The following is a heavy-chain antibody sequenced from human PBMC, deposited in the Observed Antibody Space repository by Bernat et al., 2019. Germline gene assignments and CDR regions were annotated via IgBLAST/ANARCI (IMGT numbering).Heavy chain of an antibody. CDR1: GFTFSSYS. D-gene: IGHD5-12*01. CDR2: ISSSSSYI. Sequence: EVQLVESGGGLVKPGGSLRLSCAASGFTFSSYSMNWVRQAPGKGLEWVSSISSSSSYIYYADSVKGRFTISRDNAKNSLYLQMNSLRAEDTAVYYCARGDWSGYDQVAYYYYGMDVWGQGTTVTVSS. CDR3: ARGDWSGYDQVAYYYYGMDV. J-gene: IGHJ6*02. V-gene: IGHV3-21*01.